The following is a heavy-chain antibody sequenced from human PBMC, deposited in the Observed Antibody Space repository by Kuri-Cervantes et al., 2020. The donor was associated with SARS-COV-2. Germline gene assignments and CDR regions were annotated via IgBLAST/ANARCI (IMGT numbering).Heavy chain of an antibody. CDR3: ARSIIAVAGFGGRDY. CDR2: IYSGGST. D-gene: IGHD6-19*01. Sequence: LSLTCAASGFTVSSNYMSWVRQAPGKGLEWVSVIYSGGSTYYADSVKGRFTISRDNSKNTLYLQMNSLRAEDTAVYYCARSIIAVAGFGGRDYWGQGTLVTVSS. V-gene: IGHV3-53*01. CDR1: GFTVSSNY. J-gene: IGHJ4*02.